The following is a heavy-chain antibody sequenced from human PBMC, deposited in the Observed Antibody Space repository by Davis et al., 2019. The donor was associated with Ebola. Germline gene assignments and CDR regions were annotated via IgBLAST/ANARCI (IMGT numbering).Heavy chain of an antibody. Sequence: ASVKVSCKASGYTFTGYYMHWVRQAPGQGLEWMGWINPNSGGTNYAQKFQGWVTMTRDTSISTAYMELSRLRSDDTAVYYCARERAYSSGWTGAIDYWGQGTLVTVSS. J-gene: IGHJ4*02. CDR3: ARERAYSSGWTGAIDY. CDR1: GYTFTGYY. D-gene: IGHD6-19*01. CDR2: INPNSGGT. V-gene: IGHV1-2*04.